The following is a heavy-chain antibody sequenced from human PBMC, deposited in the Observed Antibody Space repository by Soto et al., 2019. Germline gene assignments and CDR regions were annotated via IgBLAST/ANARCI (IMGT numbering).Heavy chain of an antibody. D-gene: IGHD2-21*02. J-gene: IGHJ5*02. V-gene: IGHV4-31*03. CDR2: IYYSGTT. CDR1: GGSISSGGYY. CDR3: ARAEVLTAPFDP. Sequence: SETLSLTCTVSGGSISSGGYYFNWIRQHPGKGPEWIGYIYYSGTTYYNPSLKSRLTISVDTSKNQSSLKLSSVTAADTAVYYCARAEVLTAPFDPWGQGTLVTVSS.